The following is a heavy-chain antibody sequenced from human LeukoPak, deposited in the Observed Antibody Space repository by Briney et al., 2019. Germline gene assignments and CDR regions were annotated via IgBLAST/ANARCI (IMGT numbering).Heavy chain of an antibody. D-gene: IGHD1-26*01. V-gene: IGHV3-15*01. Sequence: GGSLRLSCAVSGFTFNNAWMTWVRQAPGKGLEWVGRFKTKTDGGTSDYAAPVKGRFTISRDDSKNILYLQMDSLKTEDTAVYYCAAGRTRDYWGQGTLATVSS. CDR1: GFTFNNAW. CDR3: AAGRTRDY. J-gene: IGHJ4*02. CDR2: FKTKTDGGTS.